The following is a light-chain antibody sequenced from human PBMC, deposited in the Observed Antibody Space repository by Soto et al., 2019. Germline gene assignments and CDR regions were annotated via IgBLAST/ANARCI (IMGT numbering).Light chain of an antibody. CDR2: GAS. CDR1: QSIRVD. J-gene: IGKJ1*01. Sequence: AIQMTQSPSSLSASVGDRVTITCRASQSIRVDLEWYQQKPGRAPRLLIYGASHLESGVPSRFSGSGSGTFFTLTISSLQPEDFATYYCLQDYSYPRTFGQGTRVGI. CDR3: LQDYSYPRT. V-gene: IGKV1-6*01.